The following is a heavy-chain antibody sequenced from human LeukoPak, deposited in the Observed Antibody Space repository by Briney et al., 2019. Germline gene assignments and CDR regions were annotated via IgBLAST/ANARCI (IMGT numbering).Heavy chain of an antibody. V-gene: IGHV3-30*02. CDR2: IRYDGSNK. CDR3: AKQGTGVAFDI. Sequence: PGGSLRLSCAASAASGFTFSRYWMSWVRQAPGKGPEWVAFIRYDGSNKYYADSVKGRFTISRDNSKNTLYLQMNSLRAEDTAVYYCAKQGTGVAFDIWGQGTMVTVSS. D-gene: IGHD1-14*01. CDR1: AASGFTFSRYW. J-gene: IGHJ3*02.